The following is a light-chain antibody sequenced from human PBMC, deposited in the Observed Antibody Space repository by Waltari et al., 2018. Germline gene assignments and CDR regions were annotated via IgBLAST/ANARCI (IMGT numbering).Light chain of an antibody. CDR2: DVS. Sequence: QSALTQPASVSGSPGQSITISCTGTSSDVGGYNYVSWYQQHPGKAPKFMIYDVSNRPPGVSNRFSGSKSGNTASLTISGLQAEDEADYYCSSYTSSSTLEVVFGGGTKLTVL. J-gene: IGLJ2*01. CDR3: SSYTSSSTLEVV. CDR1: SSDVGGYNY. V-gene: IGLV2-14*03.